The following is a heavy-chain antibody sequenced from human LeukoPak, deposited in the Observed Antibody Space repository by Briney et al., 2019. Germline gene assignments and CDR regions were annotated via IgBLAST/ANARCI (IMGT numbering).Heavy chain of an antibody. CDR1: GFTVSSNY. Sequence: GGSLRLSCAASGFTVSSNYMSWVRQAPGKGLEWVSVIYSGGSTYYADSVKGRFTISRDNSKNTLYLQMNSLRAEDTAVYYCARVGDCSGGSCYSLYYYGMDVWGQGTTVTVSS. J-gene: IGHJ6*02. D-gene: IGHD2-15*01. CDR3: ARVGDCSGGSCYSLYYYGMDV. CDR2: IYSGGST. V-gene: IGHV3-53*01.